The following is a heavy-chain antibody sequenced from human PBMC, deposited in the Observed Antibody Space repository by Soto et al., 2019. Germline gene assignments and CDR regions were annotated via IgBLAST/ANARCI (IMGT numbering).Heavy chain of an antibody. Sequence: QVQMVESGGGVVQPGRSLRLSCAASGFSFENYGMHWVRQAPGRGLEWVAIIWYDGSLQYYAAAVKGRFTISRDNSKNTLYLEMNSLRAEDTAVYYCANLWGDGYNLGQDYNGMDVWGKGTKVIVSS. CDR3: ANLWGDGYNLGQDYNGMDV. CDR1: GFSFENYG. J-gene: IGHJ6*04. D-gene: IGHD5-12*01. V-gene: IGHV3-33*06. CDR2: IWYDGSLQ.